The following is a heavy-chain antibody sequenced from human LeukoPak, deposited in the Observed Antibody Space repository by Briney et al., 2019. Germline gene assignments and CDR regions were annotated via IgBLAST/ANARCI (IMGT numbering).Heavy chain of an antibody. CDR2: IRNDGNDK. Sequence: GGSLRLSCAASGFTFSNAWMSWVRQAPGKGLEWFSFIRNDGNDKYYADSVKGRFTISRDNSKNTLYLQMNSLRAEDTALYYCVRDFEWSFDTWAQGTLVTVSS. CDR3: VRDFEWSFDT. J-gene: IGHJ4*02. V-gene: IGHV3-30*02. CDR1: GFTFSNAW. D-gene: IGHD3-3*01.